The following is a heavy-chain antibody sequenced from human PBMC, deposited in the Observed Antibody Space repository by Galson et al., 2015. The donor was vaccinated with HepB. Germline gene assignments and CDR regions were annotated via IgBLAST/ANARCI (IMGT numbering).Heavy chain of an antibody. Sequence: SLRLSCAASGFSFSSYAIHWVRRAPGKGLEWVAVISHDGNKKYYADSVRGRFTISRDNSKNTIYIEMNRLSAEDTATYYCARDRRVEVVVAATHDYWGQGTLLTVSS. CDR2: ISHDGNKK. CDR3: ARDRRVEVVVAATHDY. J-gene: IGHJ4*02. D-gene: IGHD2-15*01. CDR1: GFSFSSYA. V-gene: IGHV3-30*04.